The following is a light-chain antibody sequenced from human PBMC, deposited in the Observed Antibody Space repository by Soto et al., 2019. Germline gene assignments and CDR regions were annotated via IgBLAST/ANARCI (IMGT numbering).Light chain of an antibody. Sequence: QSVLTQPASVSRSPGQSIAISCTGTSSDVGCYNLISWYQRHPGKASRLMIYEGTKRPSGVSDRFSGSRSGNTASLTISGLQAEDEADYYCCSYASSSTYVFGTGTKVTVL. CDR2: EGT. CDR1: SSDVGCYNL. J-gene: IGLJ1*01. CDR3: CSYASSSTYV. V-gene: IGLV2-23*01.